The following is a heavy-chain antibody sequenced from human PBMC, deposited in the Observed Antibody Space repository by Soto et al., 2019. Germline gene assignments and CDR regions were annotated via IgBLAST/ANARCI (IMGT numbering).Heavy chain of an antibody. D-gene: IGHD3-3*01. CDR3: ARDRRDGDTM. Sequence: EVQVVESGGGLVQPGGSLRLSCAASGFYVSGYYMSWFRQAPGKGLEWVSVIYRGGDIYYADSVQGRFTTSRDISRNSLDLQMNSLRAEDTAIYYCARDRRDGDTMWGQGVVVTVSS. CDR2: IYRGGDI. CDR1: GFYVSGYY. J-gene: IGHJ4*02. V-gene: IGHV3-66*01.